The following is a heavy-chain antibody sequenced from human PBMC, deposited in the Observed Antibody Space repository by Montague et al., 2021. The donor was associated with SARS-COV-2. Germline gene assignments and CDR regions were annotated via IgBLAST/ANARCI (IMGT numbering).Heavy chain of an antibody. CDR2: VAFSGDT. Sequence: SETLSLTCSVSGGSISTYYWSWIRQPPGKGLEWIGDVAFSGDTIYNPSLKGRVTISVDTSKHQFSLGLSSVTAADTAVYYCAGGRAYDSCGYPFPQYFFDYWGQGALVIVSS. CDR1: GGSISTYY. V-gene: IGHV4-59*13. CDR3: AGGRAYDSCGYPFPQYFFDY. J-gene: IGHJ4*02. D-gene: IGHD3-22*01.